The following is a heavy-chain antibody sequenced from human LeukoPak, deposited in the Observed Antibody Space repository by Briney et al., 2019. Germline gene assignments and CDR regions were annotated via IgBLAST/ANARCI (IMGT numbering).Heavy chain of an antibody. J-gene: IGHJ5*02. CDR1: GGSISSYY. V-gene: IGHV4-39*01. CDR3: ARHYGP. CDR2: IYDSGST. D-gene: IGHD3-10*01. Sequence: SETLSLTCTVSGGSISSYYWGWLRQPPGKGLEWIGSIYDSGSTYYNSSLKSRVTTSVDTSKNQFSLKLNSVTAADTAVYYCARHYGPWGQGTLVTVSS.